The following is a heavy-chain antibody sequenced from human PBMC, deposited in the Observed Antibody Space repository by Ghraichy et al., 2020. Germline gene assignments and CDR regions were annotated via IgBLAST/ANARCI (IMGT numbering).Heavy chain of an antibody. J-gene: IGHJ5*02. CDR3: ARSVLPAWWFDP. CDR2: IYYNGHT. CDR1: GDSISRSDSY. V-gene: IGHV4-39*01. Sequence: SETLSLTCTVSGDSISRSDSYWGWIRQPPGKGLEWIGSIYYNGHTYYNPSLKSRVTISVDTSKSQFSLKLSSVAAADTAVYYCARSVLPAWWFDPWGQGTLVTVSS. D-gene: IGHD2-2*01.